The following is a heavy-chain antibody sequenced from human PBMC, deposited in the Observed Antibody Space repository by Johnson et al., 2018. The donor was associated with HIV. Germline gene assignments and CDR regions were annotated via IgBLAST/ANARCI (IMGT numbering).Heavy chain of an antibody. Sequence: VQLVESGGGLVQPGGSLRLSCAASGFTVSSNYMSWVRQAPGKGLEWVSVIYSGGSTYYADSVKGRFTISRDNSKNTLYLQMNSLRAEDTAVYYCARETRVWYKWNDGSRAFDIWGQGTMVTVSS. CDR2: IYSGGST. CDR1: GFTVSSNY. CDR3: ARETRVWYKWNDGSRAFDI. J-gene: IGHJ3*02. D-gene: IGHD1-1*01. V-gene: IGHV3-66*01.